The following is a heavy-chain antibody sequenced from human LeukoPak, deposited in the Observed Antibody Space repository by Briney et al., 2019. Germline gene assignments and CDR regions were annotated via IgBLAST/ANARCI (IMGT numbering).Heavy chain of an antibody. D-gene: IGHD1-26*01. V-gene: IGHV4-4*08. CDR2: IYTSGST. CDR3: ARVGGSYSKGDAFDI. J-gene: IGHJ3*02. CDR1: GGSISSYY. Sequence: SETLSLTCTVSGGSISSYYWSWIRQPPGKGLEWIGYIYTSGSTNYNPSLKSRVTISVDTSKNQFSLKLSSVTAADTAVYYCARVGGSYSKGDAFDIWGQGTMVTVSS.